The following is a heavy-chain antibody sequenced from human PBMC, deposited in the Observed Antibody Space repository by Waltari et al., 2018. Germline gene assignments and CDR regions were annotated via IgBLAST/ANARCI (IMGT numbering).Heavy chain of an antibody. CDR3: ARALRYCSSTSCSNWFDP. CDR1: GGSFSGYY. CDR2: INHSGST. D-gene: IGHD2-2*01. Sequence: QVQLQQWGAGLLKPSETLSLTCAVYGGSFSGYYWSWIRQPPGKGLEWIGEINHSGSTNYNPSLKSRVTISVDTSKNQFSLKLGSVTAADTAVYYCARALRYCSSTSCSNWFDPWGQGTLVTVSS. V-gene: IGHV4-34*01. J-gene: IGHJ5*02.